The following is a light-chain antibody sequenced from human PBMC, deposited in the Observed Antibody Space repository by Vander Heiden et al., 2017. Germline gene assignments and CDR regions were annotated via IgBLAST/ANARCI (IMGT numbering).Light chain of an antibody. CDR3: AAWDDSLSSRVV. CDR2: RNN. CDR1: RYNIGSNY. J-gene: IGLJ2*01. Sequence: QSVLTQPPSASGTPGQRVTISCSGRRYNIGSNYVYWYQQIPGTAPKLLIYRNNQRPSGVPDRFSGSKSGTSASLAISGLRSEDEADYYCAAWDDSLSSRVVFGGGTKLTVL. V-gene: IGLV1-47*01.